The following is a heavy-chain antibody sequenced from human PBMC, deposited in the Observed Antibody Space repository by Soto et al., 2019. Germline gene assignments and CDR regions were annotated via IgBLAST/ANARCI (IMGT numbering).Heavy chain of an antibody. CDR3: AKDKGGTPYYIDS. D-gene: IGHD6-25*01. CDR2: INWNSDKV. CDR1: GFNFGNYA. Sequence: VLLVESGGGLVQPGRSLRLSCAVSGFNFGNYAMHWVRQAPGKGLEWVAAINWNSDKVVYAGSVLGRFTIFRDSAKNSLHLQMNDLTTEDTALYYCAKDKGGTPYYIDSWGQGILVTVSS. V-gene: IGHV3-9*01. J-gene: IGHJ4*02.